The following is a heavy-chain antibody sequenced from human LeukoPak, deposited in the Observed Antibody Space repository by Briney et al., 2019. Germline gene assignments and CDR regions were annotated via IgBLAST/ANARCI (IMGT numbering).Heavy chain of an antibody. J-gene: IGHJ6*03. D-gene: IGHD4-17*01. V-gene: IGHV5-51*01. CDR1: GYSFTSYW. CDR2: IYPGDSDT. CDR3: ARHQTTIDPVTTTHYYYYYYMDV. Sequence: PGESLKISCKGSGYSFTSYWIGWVRQMPGKGLEWMGIIYPGDSDTRYSPSFQGQVTISADKSISTAYLQWSSLKASDTAMYYCARHQTTIDPVTTTHYYYYYYMDVWGKGTTVTVSS.